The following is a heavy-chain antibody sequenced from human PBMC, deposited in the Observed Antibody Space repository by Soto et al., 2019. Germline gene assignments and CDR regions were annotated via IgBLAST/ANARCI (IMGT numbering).Heavy chain of an antibody. Sequence: SETLSLTCTVSGGSISSGDYYWSWIRQPPGKGLEWIGYIYYSGSTYYNPSLKSRVTISVDTSKNQFSLKLSSVTAADTAVYYCARALWFGELHYYYYGMDVWGQGTTVTVSS. J-gene: IGHJ6*02. CDR2: IYYSGST. CDR1: GGSISSGDYY. V-gene: IGHV4-30-4*01. CDR3: ARALWFGELHYYYYGMDV. D-gene: IGHD3-10*01.